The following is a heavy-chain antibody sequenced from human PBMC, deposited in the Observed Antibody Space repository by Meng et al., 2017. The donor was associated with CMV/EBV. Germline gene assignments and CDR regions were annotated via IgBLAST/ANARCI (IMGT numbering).Heavy chain of an antibody. J-gene: IGHJ4*02. Sequence: SETLSLTCTVSGGSISSSSYYWGWIRQPPGKGLERIGSIYYSGSTYYNPSLKSRVTISVDTSKNQFSLKLSSVTAADTAVYYCARTNGPWTAMADYWGQGTLVTVSS. V-gene: IGHV4-39*07. D-gene: IGHD5-18*01. CDR2: IYYSGST. CDR3: ARTNGPWTAMADY. CDR1: GGSISSSSYY.